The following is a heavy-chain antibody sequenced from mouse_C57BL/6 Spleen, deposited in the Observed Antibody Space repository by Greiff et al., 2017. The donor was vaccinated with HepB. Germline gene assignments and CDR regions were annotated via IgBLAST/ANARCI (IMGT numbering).Heavy chain of an antibody. D-gene: IGHD4-1*01. CDR1: GYTFNSYW. CDR2: IDPSDSYT. J-gene: IGHJ3*01. V-gene: IGHV1-59*01. CDR3: ARGETGPFAY. Sequence: QVQLQQPGAELVRPGTSVKLSCKASGYTFNSYWMHWVKQRPGQGLEWIGVIDPSDSYTNYNQKFKGKATLTVDTSSSTAYMQISSLTSEDSAVYYCARGETGPFAYWGQGTLVTVSA.